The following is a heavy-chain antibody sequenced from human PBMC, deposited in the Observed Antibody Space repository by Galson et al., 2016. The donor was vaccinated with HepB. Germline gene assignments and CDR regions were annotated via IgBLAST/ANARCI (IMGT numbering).Heavy chain of an antibody. D-gene: IGHD1-26*01. J-gene: IGHJ5*02. Sequence: ETLSLTCNVSGGPIATNSYYWAWIRRPPGKGLEWTGSLYNNGQTFYNPSLKRRVTVSVDMSQNQFSLKLTPVSAADTAVYYCACPDRGREMFDPWGQGILVTVSS. CDR2: LYNNGQT. CDR3: ACPDRGREMFDP. CDR1: GGPIATNSYY. V-gene: IGHV4-39*01.